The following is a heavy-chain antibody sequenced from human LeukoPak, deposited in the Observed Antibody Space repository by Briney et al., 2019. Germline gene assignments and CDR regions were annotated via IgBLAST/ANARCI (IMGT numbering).Heavy chain of an antibody. Sequence: ASVKVSCKASGYTFTSYYMHWVRQAPGQGLEWMGIINPSGGSTSYAQKFQGRVTMTRDTSTSTVYMELSSLRSEDTAVYYCARCPSYYYDSSGYYPVRDAFDIWGQGTMVTVSS. CDR3: ARCPSYYYDSSGYYPVRDAFDI. V-gene: IGHV1-46*01. CDR1: GYTFTSYY. CDR2: INPSGGST. J-gene: IGHJ3*02. D-gene: IGHD3-22*01.